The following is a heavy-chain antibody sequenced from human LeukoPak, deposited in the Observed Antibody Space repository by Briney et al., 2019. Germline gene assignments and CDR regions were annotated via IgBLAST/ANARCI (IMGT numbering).Heavy chain of an antibody. D-gene: IGHD2-15*01. CDR2: INHSGST. Sequence: SETLSLTCADYGGSFSGYYWSWIRQPPGKGLEWIGEINHSGSTNYNPSLKSRVTISVDTSKNQFSLKLSSVTAADTAVYYCARVRYCSGGSCNWGQGTLVTVSS. J-gene: IGHJ4*02. CDR3: ARVRYCSGGSCN. CDR1: GGSFSGYY. V-gene: IGHV4-34*01.